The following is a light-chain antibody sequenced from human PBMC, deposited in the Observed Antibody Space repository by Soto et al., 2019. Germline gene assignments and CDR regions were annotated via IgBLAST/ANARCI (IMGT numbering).Light chain of an antibody. V-gene: IGLV2-14*03. CDR3: SSYSTSSSLV. CDR1: SADIGAFNY. J-gene: IGLJ2*01. Sequence: QSVLTQPASVSGSPGQSITISCAGTSADIGAFNYVSWYQHHPGKVPQLLIYDVSNRPSGVSARFSASKSVNTASLTISGLQTDDEAEYYCSSYSTSSSLVFGGGTKVTVL. CDR2: DVS.